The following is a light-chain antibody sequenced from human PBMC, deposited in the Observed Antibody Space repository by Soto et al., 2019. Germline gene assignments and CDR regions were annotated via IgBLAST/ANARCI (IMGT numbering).Light chain of an antibody. CDR1: HSISSW. CDR2: GAS. J-gene: IGKJ2*01. V-gene: IGKV1-5*01. CDR3: HQYFSYPYT. Sequence: DIQMNQSPSTLSATVRHRDTITRRANHSISSWLAWYQQKPGQAPKLLIYGASSLESGVPSRFSGSGSGTDFTLIISSLQSEDFATYYCHQYFSYPYTFGQGTKVDI.